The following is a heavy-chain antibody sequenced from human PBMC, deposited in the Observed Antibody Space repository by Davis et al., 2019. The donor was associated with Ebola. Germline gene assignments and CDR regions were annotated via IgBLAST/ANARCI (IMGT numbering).Heavy chain of an antibody. Sequence: PSETLSLTCSFSDGSISSHYWNWIRQPPGKGLEWVWIIYDSGRTNYNPSLKSRVTISADTSKNQFSLNLRSVTAADTAVYYCVRFGRGAYWGQGTQVTVSS. CDR1: DGSISSHY. CDR3: VRFGRGAY. V-gene: IGHV4-59*11. CDR2: IYDSGRT. J-gene: IGHJ4*02. D-gene: IGHD3-16*01.